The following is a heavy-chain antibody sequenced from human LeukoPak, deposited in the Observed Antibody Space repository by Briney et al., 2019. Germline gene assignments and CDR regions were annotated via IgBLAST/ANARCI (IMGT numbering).Heavy chain of an antibody. CDR2: MNPNSGNT. J-gene: IGHJ5*02. V-gene: IGHV1-8*03. CDR1: GYTFTNYD. Sequence: ASVKVSCKASGYTFTNYDINWVRQASGQGLEWMGWMNPNSGNTGYAQKFQGRVTITRNTSISTAYMELSSLRSEDTAVYYCARGRGIAAAVNWFDPWGQGTLVTVSS. CDR3: ARGRGIAAAVNWFDP. D-gene: IGHD6-13*01.